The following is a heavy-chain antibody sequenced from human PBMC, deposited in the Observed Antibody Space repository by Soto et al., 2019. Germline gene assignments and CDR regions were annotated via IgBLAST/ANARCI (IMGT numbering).Heavy chain of an antibody. D-gene: IGHD2-2*01. Sequence: SVKVSCKASGGTFSSYAISWVRQAPGQGLEWMGGIIPIFGTANYAQKFQGRVTITADKSTSTAYMELSSLRSEDTAVYYCASSSIPYCSSTSCYYYYGMDVWGQGTTVTVSS. CDR1: GGTFSSYA. V-gene: IGHV1-69*06. J-gene: IGHJ6*02. CDR3: ASSSIPYCSSTSCYYYYGMDV. CDR2: IIPIFGTA.